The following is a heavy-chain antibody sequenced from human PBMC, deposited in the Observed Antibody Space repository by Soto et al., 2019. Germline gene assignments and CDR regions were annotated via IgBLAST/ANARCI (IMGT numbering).Heavy chain of an antibody. J-gene: IGHJ5*02. CDR3: ARKGSSWYTLQKRGAWFDP. Sequence: SETLSLTCAVYGGSFSGYYWSWIRQPPGKGLEWIGEINHSGSTNYNPSLKSRVTISVDTSKNQFSLKLSSVTAADTAVYYCARKGSSWYTLQKRGAWFDPWGQGTLVTVSS. V-gene: IGHV4-34*01. CDR2: INHSGST. CDR1: GGSFSGYY. D-gene: IGHD6-13*01.